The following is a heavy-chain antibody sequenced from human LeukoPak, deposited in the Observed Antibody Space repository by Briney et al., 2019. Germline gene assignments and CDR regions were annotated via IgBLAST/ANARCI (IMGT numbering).Heavy chain of an antibody. Sequence: SETLSLTCAVSGGSISSSNWWSWVRQPPGKGLEWIGEIYHSGSTNYNPSLKSRVTISVDKSKNQFSLKLSSVTAADTAVYYCAREVPPGPVPHYYGSGLYYGMDVWGQGTTVTVSS. CDR2: IYHSGST. D-gene: IGHD3-10*01. J-gene: IGHJ6*02. CDR1: GGSISSSNW. CDR3: AREVPPGPVPHYYGSGLYYGMDV. V-gene: IGHV4-4*02.